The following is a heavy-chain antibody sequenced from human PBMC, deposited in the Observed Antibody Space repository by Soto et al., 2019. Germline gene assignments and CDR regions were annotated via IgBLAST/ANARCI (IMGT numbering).Heavy chain of an antibody. Sequence: EVQLVESGGGLIQPGGSLRLSCAASGFSFSSSWMHWVRQAPGKGLVWVSRTISDGSTTNYADSVKGRFTISRDNAKNTLYLQMTSIRAEDTAVYYCARGPTGWYVYDYWGQGTLVTVSS. CDR2: TISDGSTT. J-gene: IGHJ4*02. CDR1: GFSFSSSW. D-gene: IGHD6-19*01. CDR3: ARGPTGWYVYDY. V-gene: IGHV3-74*01.